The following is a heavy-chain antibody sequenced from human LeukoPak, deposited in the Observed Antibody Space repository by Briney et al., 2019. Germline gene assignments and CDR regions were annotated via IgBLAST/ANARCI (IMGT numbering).Heavy chain of an antibody. CDR3: ARSTIFGVAPGIYYMDV. CDR1: GGSISPYY. J-gene: IGHJ6*03. D-gene: IGHD3-3*01. CDR2: IYHTGTT. V-gene: IGHV4-59*01. Sequence: SETLSLTCTVSGGSISPYYWSWIRQPPGKGLEWIGYIYHTGTTNYNPSLKSRVTISVDTSKNQFSLKLSSVTAADTAVYYCARSTIFGVAPGIYYMDVWGKGTTVTVSS.